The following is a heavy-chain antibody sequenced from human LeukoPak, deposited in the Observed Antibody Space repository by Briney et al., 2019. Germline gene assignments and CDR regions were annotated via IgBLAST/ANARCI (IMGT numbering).Heavy chain of an antibody. V-gene: IGHV4-59*01. CDR2: ISYIGST. CDR1: VGSISSFY. D-gene: IGHD5-24*01. Sequence: WDTLSLTCTVSVGSISSFYWSWIPQPPGKGLEWIRYISYIGSTNYKPSLKSRVNISVDMSKNQFCLKLRSVTAADTAVYYCAREFGGYNATYFDYWGQGTLVTASS. CDR3: AREFGGYNATYFDY. J-gene: IGHJ4*02.